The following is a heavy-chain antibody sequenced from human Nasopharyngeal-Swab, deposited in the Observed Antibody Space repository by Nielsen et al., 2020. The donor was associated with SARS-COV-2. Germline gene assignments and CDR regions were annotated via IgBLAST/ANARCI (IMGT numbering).Heavy chain of an antibody. CDR1: GYTLTELS. CDR2: FDTEDGET. D-gene: IGHD6-19*01. Sequence: ASVKVSCKVSGYTLTELSMHWVRQAPGKGLEWMGGFDTEDGETIYAQKFQGRVTMTEDTSTDTAYMELSSLRSEDTAVYYCATGPPVAGHNWFDPWGQGTLVTVSS. CDR3: ATGPPVAGHNWFDP. V-gene: IGHV1-24*01. J-gene: IGHJ5*02.